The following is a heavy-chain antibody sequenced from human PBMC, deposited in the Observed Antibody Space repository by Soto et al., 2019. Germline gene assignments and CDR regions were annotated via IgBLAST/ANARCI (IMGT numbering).Heavy chain of an antibody. CDR2: IYYSGST. J-gene: IGHJ4*02. CDR1: GGSISSYY. Sequence: ETLSLTCTVSGGSISSYYWSWIRQPPGKGLEWIGYIYYSGSTNYNPSLKSRVTISVDTSKNQFSLKLSSVTAADTAVYYCARGEELSDSFDYWGQGTLVTVSS. D-gene: IGHD3-16*02. V-gene: IGHV4-59*01. CDR3: ARGEELSDSFDY.